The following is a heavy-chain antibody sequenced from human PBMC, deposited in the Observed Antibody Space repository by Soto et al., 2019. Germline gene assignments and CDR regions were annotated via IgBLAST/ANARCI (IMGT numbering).Heavy chain of an antibody. CDR1: GGSVSSGSYY. CDR3: ARENPRIAAAGTPFFDY. J-gene: IGHJ4*02. CDR2: IYYSGST. D-gene: IGHD6-13*01. Sequence: PSETLSLTCTVSGGSVSSGSYYWSWIRQPPGKGLEWIGYIYYSGSTNYNPSLKSRVTISVDTSKNQFSLKLSSVTAADTAVYYCARENPRIAAAGTPFFDYWGQGTLVTVSS. V-gene: IGHV4-61*01.